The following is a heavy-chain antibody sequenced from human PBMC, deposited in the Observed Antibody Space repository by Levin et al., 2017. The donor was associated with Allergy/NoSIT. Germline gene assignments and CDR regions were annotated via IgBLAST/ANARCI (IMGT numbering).Heavy chain of an antibody. CDR1: GYTFTGYF. V-gene: IGHV1-2*02. CDR2: INPDSGAT. CDR3: ARDFPQIRGRDNYCDY. Sequence: PGGSLRLSCKASGYTFTGYFMHWVRQAPGQGPEWLGWINPDSGATTYAQKFQDRVTMTRDTSISTAYMELSRLRSDDTAVYYCARDFPQIRGRDNYCDYWGQGTLVTVSS. J-gene: IGHJ4*02.